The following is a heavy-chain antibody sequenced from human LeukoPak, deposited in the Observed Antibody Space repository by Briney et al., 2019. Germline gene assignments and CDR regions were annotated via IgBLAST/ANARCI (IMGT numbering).Heavy chain of an antibody. Sequence: PGGSLRLSCAASGFTFDDYAMHWVRHAPGKGLEWVSLISGDGGSTYYATSVKGRFTISTDNSKSSLYLQMNSLRTDDTALYYCEKDSGGGKGYMDVWGKGTTVTVSS. CDR2: ISGDGGST. D-gene: IGHD4-23*01. CDR1: GFTFDDYA. V-gene: IGHV3-43*02. J-gene: IGHJ6*03. CDR3: EKDSGGGKGYMDV.